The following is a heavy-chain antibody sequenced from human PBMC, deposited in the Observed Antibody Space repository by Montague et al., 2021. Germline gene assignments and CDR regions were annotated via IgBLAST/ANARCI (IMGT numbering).Heavy chain of an antibody. J-gene: IGHJ5*02. V-gene: IGHV3-23*01. Sequence: SRSLSFSASGFPFSNYGMSWVRQAPGKGLEWVSSITGSGATTYYADSVKGRFTISRDNSENTLYLQMNNLRAEDTALYYCARGRGVSSSIGQLDPWGQGTLVTVSS. D-gene: IGHD2-2*01. CDR1: GFPFSNYG. CDR2: ITGSGATT. CDR3: ARGRGVSSSIGQLDP.